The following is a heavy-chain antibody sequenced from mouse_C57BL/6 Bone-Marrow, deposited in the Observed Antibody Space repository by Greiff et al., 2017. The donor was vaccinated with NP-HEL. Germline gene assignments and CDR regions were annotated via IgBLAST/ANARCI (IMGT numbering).Heavy chain of an antibody. Sequence: VQLQQSGAELARPGASVKLSCKASGYTFTSYGISWVKQRTGQGLEWIGEIYPRSGNTYYNEKFKGKATLTADKSSSTAYMELRSLTSEDSAVYFCARAGPYYGSSWNWYFDVWGTGTTVTVSS. D-gene: IGHD1-1*01. J-gene: IGHJ1*03. CDR1: GYTFTSYG. V-gene: IGHV1-81*01. CDR2: IYPRSGNT. CDR3: ARAGPYYGSSWNWYFDV.